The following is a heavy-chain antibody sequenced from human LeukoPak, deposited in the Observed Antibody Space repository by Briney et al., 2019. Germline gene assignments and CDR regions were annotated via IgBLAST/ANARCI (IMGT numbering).Heavy chain of an antibody. J-gene: IGHJ4*02. CDR1: GFTFSSYG. V-gene: IGHV3-30*02. Sequence: PGGSLRLSCAASGFTFSSYGMHWVRQAPGKGLEWVAFIRYDGGNKYYADSVKGRFTISRDNSKNTLYLQMNSLRAEDTAVYYCAKRHDLYYFDYWGQGTLVTVSS. CDR2: IRYDGGNK. CDR3: AKRHDLYYFDY. D-gene: IGHD3/OR15-3a*01.